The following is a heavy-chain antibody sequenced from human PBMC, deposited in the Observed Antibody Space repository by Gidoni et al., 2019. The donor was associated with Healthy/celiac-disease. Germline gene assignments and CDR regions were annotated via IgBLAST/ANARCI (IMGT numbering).Heavy chain of an antibody. Sequence: EVQLVESGGGLVQPGGSLRLSCAASGFTFSSYDMHWVRQATGKGLEWVSAIGTAGDTYYPGSVKGRFTISRENAKNSLYLQMNSLRAGDTAVYYCARWDSSSSGGMDVWGQGTTVTVSS. J-gene: IGHJ6*02. CDR3: ARWDSSSSGGMDV. V-gene: IGHV3-13*01. D-gene: IGHD6-6*01. CDR2: IGTAGDT. CDR1: GFTFSSYD.